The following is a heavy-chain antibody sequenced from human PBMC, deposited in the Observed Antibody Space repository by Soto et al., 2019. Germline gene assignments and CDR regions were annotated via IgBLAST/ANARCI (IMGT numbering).Heavy chain of an antibody. CDR3: TTVADGSGYRFDY. V-gene: IGHV3-15*01. Sequence: GGSLRLSCAASGFTFSNAWMSWVRQAPGKGLEWVGRIKSKTDGGTTDYAAPVKGRFTISRDDSKNTLYLQMNSLKTEDTAVYYCTTVADGSGYRFDYWGQGTLVTVSS. CDR2: IKSKTDGGTT. J-gene: IGHJ4*02. D-gene: IGHD3-10*01. CDR1: GFTFSNAW.